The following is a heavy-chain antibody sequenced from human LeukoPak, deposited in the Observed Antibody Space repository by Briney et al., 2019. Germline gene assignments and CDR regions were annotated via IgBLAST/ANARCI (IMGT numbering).Heavy chain of an antibody. CDR2: IHSGGTT. CDR1: GFTVSSNY. CDR3: ARERRYCSGDNCYSGLDY. Sequence: PGGSLRLSCAVSGFTVSSNYMSWVRQAPGKGLEWVSLIHSGGTTDYADSVKDRFTISRDYSKNTMSLQINSLRAEDTAVYYCARERRYCSGDNCYSGLDYWGQGTLVTVSS. D-gene: IGHD2-15*01. J-gene: IGHJ4*02. V-gene: IGHV3-53*01.